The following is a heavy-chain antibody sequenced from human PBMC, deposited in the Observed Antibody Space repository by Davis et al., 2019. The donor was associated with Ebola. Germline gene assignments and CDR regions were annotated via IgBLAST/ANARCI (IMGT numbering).Heavy chain of an antibody. J-gene: IGHJ4*02. CDR2: ISSSSSTI. D-gene: IGHD6-19*01. V-gene: IGHV3-48*02. Sequence: GGSLRLSCAASGFTFSSYSMNWVRQAPGKGLEWVSYISSSSSTIYYADSVKGRFTISRDNAKNSLYLQMNSLRDEDTAVYYCARGFRGGWSFGIDYWGQGTLVTVSS. CDR1: GFTFSSYS. CDR3: ARGFRGGWSFGIDY.